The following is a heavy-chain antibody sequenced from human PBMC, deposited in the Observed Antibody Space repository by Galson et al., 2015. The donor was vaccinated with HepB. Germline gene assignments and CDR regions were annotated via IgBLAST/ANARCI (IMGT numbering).Heavy chain of an antibody. CDR1: GFTFSGYW. Sequence: SLRLSCAASGFTFSGYWMHWVRQAPGKGLEWVSSISSSSSYIYYADSVKGRFTISRDNAKNSLYLQMNSLRAEDTAVYYCAREDPGIAVAGPWDGMDVWGQGTTVTVSS. CDR2: ISSSSSYI. J-gene: IGHJ6*02. CDR3: AREDPGIAVAGPWDGMDV. V-gene: IGHV3-21*01. D-gene: IGHD6-19*01.